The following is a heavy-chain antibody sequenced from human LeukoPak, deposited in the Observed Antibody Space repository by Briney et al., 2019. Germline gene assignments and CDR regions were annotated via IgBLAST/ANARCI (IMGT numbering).Heavy chain of an antibody. Sequence: SETLSLTCAVYGGSFSGHYWTWIRQPPGKGLEWIGEINHSGSTTYNPSLNSRVTISVDTSKNQFSLRLSSVTAADTAVYYCARPRYGSGSLDSWGQGTLVTVPS. CDR2: INHSGST. J-gene: IGHJ4*02. CDR3: ARPRYGSGSLDS. V-gene: IGHV4-34*01. D-gene: IGHD3-10*01. CDR1: GGSFSGHY.